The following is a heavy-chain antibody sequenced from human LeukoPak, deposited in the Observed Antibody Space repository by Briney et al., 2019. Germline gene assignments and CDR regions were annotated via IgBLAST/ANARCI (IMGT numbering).Heavy chain of an antibody. CDR3: ARDYYDSSGYTQRDNYYYYYGMDV. V-gene: IGHV1-69*13. Sequence: SVKVSCKASGGTFSSYAISWVRQAPGQGLEWMGGIIPIFGTANYAQKFQGRVTITADESTSTAYMELSSLGSEDTAVYYCARDYYDSSGYTQRDNYYYYYGMDVWGQGTTVTVSS. CDR1: GGTFSSYA. J-gene: IGHJ6*02. CDR2: IIPIFGTA. D-gene: IGHD3-22*01.